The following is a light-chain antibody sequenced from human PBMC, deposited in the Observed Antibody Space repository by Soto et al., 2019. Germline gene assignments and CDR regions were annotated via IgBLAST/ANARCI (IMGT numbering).Light chain of an antibody. J-gene: IGLJ2*01. CDR3: ASHTGTSILL. CDR2: EGT. Sequence: QSALTQPASVSGSPGQSVTISCTGTNTDVGDFDYVSWYQLHPGTAPKLMIYEGTKRPSGISTRFSASKSANSASLTISGLQAEDEADYVCASHTGTSILLFGGGTKVTVL. V-gene: IGLV2-14*01. CDR1: NTDVGDFDY.